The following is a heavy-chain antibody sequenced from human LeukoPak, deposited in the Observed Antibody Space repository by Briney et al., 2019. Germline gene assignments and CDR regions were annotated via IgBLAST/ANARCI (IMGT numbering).Heavy chain of an antibody. CDR2: FDPEDGET. CDR3: ATDAKGHTARILYEY. Sequence: ASVKVSCKASGYTLTELSMHWVRQAPGKGLEWMGGFDPEDGETIYAQKFQGRVTMTEDTSTDTAYMELSSLRSEDTAVYYCATDAKGHTARILYEYWGQGTLVTVSS. D-gene: IGHD5-18*01. CDR1: GYTLTELS. J-gene: IGHJ4*02. V-gene: IGHV1-24*01.